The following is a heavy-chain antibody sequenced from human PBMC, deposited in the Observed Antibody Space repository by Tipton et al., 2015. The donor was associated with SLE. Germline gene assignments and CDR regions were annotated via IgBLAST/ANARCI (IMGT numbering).Heavy chain of an antibody. CDR3: HGGASHYYGSGRFSRGDYSDIDV. D-gene: IGHD3-10*01. Sequence: TLSLTCVVSGDSISSYQWWSWVRQSPGKGLEWIGHIYHSGSANYNPSLKSRLTMSIDKAKNLLSLKLSSVTAADTALYYCHGGASHYYGSGRFSRGDYSDIDVWGQGTTVTVSS. J-gene: IGHJ6*02. CDR2: IYHSGSA. V-gene: IGHV4-4*02. CDR1: GDSISSYQW.